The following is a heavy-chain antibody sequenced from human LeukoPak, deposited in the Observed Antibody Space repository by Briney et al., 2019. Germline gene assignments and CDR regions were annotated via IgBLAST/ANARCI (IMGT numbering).Heavy chain of an antibody. CDR3: ARDLDGYNPFDY. Sequence: GGSLRLSCAASGFTVNSNYMSWVRQAPGKGLEWVSVIYSGGGTFYADSVKGRFTISRDNSKNTLYLQMNSLRAEDTAVYYCARDLDGYNPFDYWGQGTLVTVSS. D-gene: IGHD5-24*01. CDR2: IYSGGGT. CDR1: GFTVNSNY. J-gene: IGHJ4*02. V-gene: IGHV3-53*01.